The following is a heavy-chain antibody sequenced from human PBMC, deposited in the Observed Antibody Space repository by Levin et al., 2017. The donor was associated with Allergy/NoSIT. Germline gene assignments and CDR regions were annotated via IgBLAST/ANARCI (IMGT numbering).Heavy chain of an antibody. V-gene: IGHV3-30*18. CDR3: AKDGGLGVGDYEDIDY. CDR1: GFTFSSYG. D-gene: IGHD4-17*01. Sequence: GGSLRLSCAASGFTFSSYGMHWVRQAPGKGLEWVAVISYDGSNKYYADSVKGRFTISRDNSKNTLYLQMNSLRAEDTAVYYCAKDGGLGVGDYEDIDYWGQGTLVTVSS. CDR2: ISYDGSNK. J-gene: IGHJ4*02.